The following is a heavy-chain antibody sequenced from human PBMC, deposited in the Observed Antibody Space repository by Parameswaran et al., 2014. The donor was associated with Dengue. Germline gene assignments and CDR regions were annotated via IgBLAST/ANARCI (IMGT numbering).Heavy chain of an antibody. V-gene: IGHV4-30-4*01. CDR2: IYYSGST. CDR3: ASHPRTEGDYESTRDY. J-gene: IGHJ4*02. Sequence: VRQAPGKGLEWIGYIYYSGSTYYNPSLKSRVTISVDTSKNQFSLKLSSVTAADTAVYYCASHPRTEGDYESTRDYWGQGTLVTVSS. D-gene: IGHD4-17*01.